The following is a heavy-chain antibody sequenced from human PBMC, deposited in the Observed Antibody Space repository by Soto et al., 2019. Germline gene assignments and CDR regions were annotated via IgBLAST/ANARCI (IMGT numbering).Heavy chain of an antibody. V-gene: IGHV4-34*01. CDR3: ARGPITTNPRFDP. CDR1: DGYFSTYY. Sequence: PSETLSLTCAVDDGYFSTYYWNWIRQAPGKGLEWIGKINHSGSNNYNPSLKSRVTISVDTSKNQFSLKLSSVTAADTAVYYCARGPITTNPRFDPWGQGTLVTVSS. D-gene: IGHD3-22*01. CDR2: INHSGSN. J-gene: IGHJ5*02.